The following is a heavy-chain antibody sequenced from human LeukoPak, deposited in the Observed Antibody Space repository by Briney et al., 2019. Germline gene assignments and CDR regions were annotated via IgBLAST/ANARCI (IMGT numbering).Heavy chain of an antibody. CDR1: GFTFSSYA. CDR2: ISGSGGST. Sequence: GGSLRLSCAASGFTFSSYAMSWVRQAPGKGLEWVSAISGSGGSTYYADSVKGRFTISRDNSKNTLYLQMNSLRAEDTTVYYCAKRRYYDFWSGYPYFDYWGQGTLVTVSS. CDR3: AKRRYYDFWSGYPYFDY. J-gene: IGHJ4*02. V-gene: IGHV3-23*01. D-gene: IGHD3-3*01.